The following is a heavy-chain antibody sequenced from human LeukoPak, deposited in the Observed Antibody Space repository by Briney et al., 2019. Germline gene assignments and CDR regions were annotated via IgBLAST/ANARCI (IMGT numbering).Heavy chain of an antibody. CDR1: GFTVSSNY. J-gene: IGHJ5*02. CDR3: ARESYGPNWFDP. V-gene: IGHV3-53*01. Sequence: GGSLRLSCAASGFTVSSNYMSWVRQAPGKGLEWVSVIYSGGSTYYADSVKGRFTISRDNSKNTLYLQMNSLRAEDTAVYYCARESYGPNWFDPWGQGTLVTVSS. CDR2: IYSGGST. D-gene: IGHD5-18*01.